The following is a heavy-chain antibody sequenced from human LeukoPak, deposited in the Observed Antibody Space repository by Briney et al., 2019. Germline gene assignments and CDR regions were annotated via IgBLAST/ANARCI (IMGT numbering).Heavy chain of an antibody. J-gene: IGHJ6*03. Sequence: SETLSLTCAVYGGSFSGYYWSWIRQPPGRGLEWIGEINHSGSTNYNPSLKSRVTISVDTSKNQFSLKLNSVTAADTAVYYCARGGKQWLARHYYYYMDVWGKGTTVTVSS. CDR3: ARGGKQWLARHYYYYMDV. V-gene: IGHV4-34*01. D-gene: IGHD6-19*01. CDR2: INHSGST. CDR1: GGSFSGYY.